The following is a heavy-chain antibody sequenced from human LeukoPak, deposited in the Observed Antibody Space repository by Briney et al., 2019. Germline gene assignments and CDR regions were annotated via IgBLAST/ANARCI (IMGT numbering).Heavy chain of an antibody. CDR2: IYYSGST. CDR3: ARDPVSPDAFDI. J-gene: IGHJ3*02. D-gene: IGHD1-14*01. V-gene: IGHV4-31*03. Sequence: PSETLSLTCTVSGGSISSGGYYWSWIRQHPGKGLEWIGYIYYSGSTYYNPSLKSRVTISVDTSKNQFSLKLSSVTAADTAVYYCARDPVSPDAFDIWGQGTMVTVSS. CDR1: GGSISSGGYY.